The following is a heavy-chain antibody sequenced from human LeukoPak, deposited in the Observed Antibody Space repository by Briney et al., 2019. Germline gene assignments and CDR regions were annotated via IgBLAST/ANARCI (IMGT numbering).Heavy chain of an antibody. V-gene: IGHV3-23*01. J-gene: IGHJ4*02. CDR3: AKDRGSGSYYAFDY. D-gene: IGHD1-26*01. Sequence: GGSLRLSCAASGFTFSSYAMSWVRQAPGKGLEWVSAISGGGGSTYYADSVKGRFSISRDNSKNTLYLQVNSLRAEDTAVYYCAKDRGSGSYYAFDYWGQGTPVTVSS. CDR1: GFTFSSYA. CDR2: ISGGGGST.